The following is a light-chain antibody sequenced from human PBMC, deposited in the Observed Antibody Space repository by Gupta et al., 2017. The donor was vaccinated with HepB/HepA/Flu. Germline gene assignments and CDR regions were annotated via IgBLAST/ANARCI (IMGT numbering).Light chain of an antibody. CDR1: QGISRW. CDR2: AAS. CDR3: QQYNSYPLT. J-gene: IGKJ4*01. Sequence: DIQMTQSPSSLSPSVGDRVTITCRASQGISRWLAWYQQKPEKAPKSLMYAASNLQSGVPSRFSGSGSGTDFTLTISSLQPEDFATYYCQQYNSYPLTFGGGTKVEIK. V-gene: IGKV1D-16*01.